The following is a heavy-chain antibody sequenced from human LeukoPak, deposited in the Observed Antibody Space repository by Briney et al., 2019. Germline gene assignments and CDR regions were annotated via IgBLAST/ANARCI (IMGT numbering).Heavy chain of an antibody. CDR2: IYTSGST. V-gene: IGHV4-4*07. CDR3: ARVGVVPAAIFGTPYYYYYMDV. CDR1: GGSISSYY. Sequence: SETLSLTCTVSGGSISSYYWSWIRQPAGKGLEWIGRIYTSGSTNYNPSLKSRVTMSVDTSKNQFSLKLSSVTAADTAVYYCARVGVVPAAIFGTPYYYYYMDVWGKGTTVTVSS. D-gene: IGHD2-2*01. J-gene: IGHJ6*03.